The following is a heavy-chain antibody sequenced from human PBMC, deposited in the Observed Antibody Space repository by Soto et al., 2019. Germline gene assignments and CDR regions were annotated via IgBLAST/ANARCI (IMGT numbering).Heavy chain of an antibody. Sequence: QLQLQESGSGLVKPSQTLSLTCAVSGGSISSGGYSWSWIRQPPGKGLEWIGYIYHSGSTYYNPSRXRXAXIXXDRSRNQFSPKLSSATAADTAVYYCAAGGGLPRYDWGQGTLVTVSS. V-gene: IGHV4-30-2*01. CDR2: IYHSGST. CDR1: GGSISSGGYS. D-gene: IGHD1-26*01. J-gene: IGHJ4*02. CDR3: AAGGGLPRYD.